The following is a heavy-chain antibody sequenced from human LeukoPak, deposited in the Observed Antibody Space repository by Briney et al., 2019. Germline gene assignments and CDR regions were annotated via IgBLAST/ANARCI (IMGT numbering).Heavy chain of an antibody. V-gene: IGHV4-34*01. CDR1: GGSFSGYY. D-gene: IGHD5-12*01. CDR3: AREALGSGGYDYYFDY. CDR2: ISHSGRT. J-gene: IGHJ4*02. Sequence: SETLSLTCAVYGGSFSGYYWSWIRQPPGKGLEWIGEISHSGRTSYSPSLKRLVTISADTSKNQFSLKLSSVTAADTAVYYCAREALGSGGYDYYFDYWGQGALVTVSS.